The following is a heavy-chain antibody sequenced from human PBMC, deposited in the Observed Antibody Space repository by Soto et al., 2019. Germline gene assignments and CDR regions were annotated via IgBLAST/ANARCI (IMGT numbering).Heavy chain of an antibody. Sequence: EVQLLESGGGLVQPGGSLRLSCAASGFTVNNYSMTWVRQAPGKGLEWVSAISGGGDTTSYADSVKGRFTGSRDGSKNTLYLQMSSLRAEDTALYYWAKGRGGSGSLNPRVDFWGQGTLVTVSS. CDR1: GFTVNNYS. J-gene: IGHJ4*02. V-gene: IGHV3-23*01. D-gene: IGHD3-10*01. CDR3: AKGRGGSGSLNPRVDF. CDR2: ISGGGDTT.